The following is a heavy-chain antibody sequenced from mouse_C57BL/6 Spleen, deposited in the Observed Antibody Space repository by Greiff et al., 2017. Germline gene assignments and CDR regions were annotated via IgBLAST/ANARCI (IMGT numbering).Heavy chain of an antibody. D-gene: IGHD2-5*01. CDR2: ISSGSSTI. Sequence: EVQLVESGGGLVKPGGSLKLSCAASGFTFSDYGMHWVRQAPEKGLEWVAYISSGSSTIYYADTVKGRFTISRDNAKNTLFLQMTSLRSEDTAMYYCAREDYSNRGFAYWGQGTLVTVSA. CDR1: GFTFSDYG. CDR3: AREDYSNRGFAY. J-gene: IGHJ3*01. V-gene: IGHV5-17*01.